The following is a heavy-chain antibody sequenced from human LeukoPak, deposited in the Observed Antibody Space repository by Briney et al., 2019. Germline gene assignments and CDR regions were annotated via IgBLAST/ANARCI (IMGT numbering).Heavy chain of an antibody. CDR2: IYYSGST. J-gene: IGHJ4*02. D-gene: IGHD3-10*01. CDR3: ARGSMVRGVANFDY. Sequence: PSETLSLTCTVSGGSISSGDYYWSWIRQPPGKGLEWIGYIYYSGSTYYNPSLKSRVTISVDTSKNQFSLKPSSVTAADTAVYYCARGSMVRGVANFDYWGQGTLVTVSS. CDR1: GGSISSGDYY. V-gene: IGHV4-30-4*01.